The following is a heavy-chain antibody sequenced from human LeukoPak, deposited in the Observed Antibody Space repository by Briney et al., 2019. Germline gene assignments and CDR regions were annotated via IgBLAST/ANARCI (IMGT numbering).Heavy chain of an antibody. CDR2: IGPTGSDR. Sequence: PGGSLRLFCTASGLTFSTSGFNWVRQAPGKGLEWVASIGPTGSDRYHADSIKGRFAISRDNANNFLYLQMNSQRAEDTAVYYCATETNGRHYDYWGQGTLLTVSS. J-gene: IGHJ4*02. CDR1: GLTFSTSG. CDR3: ATETNGRHYDY. D-gene: IGHD1-14*01. V-gene: IGHV3-21*06.